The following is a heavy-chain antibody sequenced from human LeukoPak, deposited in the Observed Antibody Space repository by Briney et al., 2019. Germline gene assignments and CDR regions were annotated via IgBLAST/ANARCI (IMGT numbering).Heavy chain of an antibody. D-gene: IGHD3-22*01. V-gene: IGHV1-46*01. J-gene: IGHJ4*02. CDR3: ARGYYDSSGYYYVWDAFDY. Sequence: GASVKVSCKASGYTFTSYYMHWVRQAPGQGLEWMGIINPSGGSTSYAQKFQGRVTMTRDTSTSTVYMELSSLRSEDTAVYYCARGYYDSSGYYYVWDAFDYWGQGTLVTVSS. CDR1: GYTFTSYY. CDR2: INPSGGST.